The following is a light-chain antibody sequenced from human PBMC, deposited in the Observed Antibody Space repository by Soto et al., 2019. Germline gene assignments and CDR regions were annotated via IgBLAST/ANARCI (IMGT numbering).Light chain of an antibody. Sequence: DIQMTQSPSSLSASVGDRVTITCRASQGIRSDLAWFQQKPGKAPKRLIYFASNLQAGVPSRFSGSGSGTDFTLTISSLEPEDFALYYCQQRSNWPITFGQGTRLEIK. V-gene: IGKV1-17*01. CDR3: QQRSNWPIT. J-gene: IGKJ5*01. CDR1: QGIRSD. CDR2: FAS.